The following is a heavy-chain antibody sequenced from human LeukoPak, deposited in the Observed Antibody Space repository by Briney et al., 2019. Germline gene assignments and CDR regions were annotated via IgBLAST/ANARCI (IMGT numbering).Heavy chain of an antibody. CDR3: ARSHDFWSGYSPGYYGMDV. J-gene: IGHJ6*02. V-gene: IGHV4-31*03. D-gene: IGHD3-3*01. Sequence: SETLSLTCTVSGGSISSGGYYWSWIRQHPGKGLEWIGYIYYSGSTYYNPSLKSRVTISVDTSKNQFSLKLSSVTAADTAVYYCARSHDFWSGYSPGYYGMDVWGQGTTVTVSS. CDR2: IYYSGST. CDR1: GGSISSGGYY.